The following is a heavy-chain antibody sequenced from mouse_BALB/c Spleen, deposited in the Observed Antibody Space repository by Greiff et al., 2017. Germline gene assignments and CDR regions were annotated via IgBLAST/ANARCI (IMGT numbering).Heavy chain of an antibody. Sequence: EVKVVESGGGLVQPGGSMKLSCVASGFTFSNYWMNWVRQSPEKGLEWVAEIRLKSNNYATHYAESVKGRFTISRDDSKSSVYLQMNNLRAEDTGIYYCTRGELVPFDYWGQGTTLTVSS. V-gene: IGHV6-6*02. J-gene: IGHJ2*01. CDR1: GFTFSNYW. CDR2: IRLKSNNYAT. D-gene: IGHD4-1*01. CDR3: TRGELVPFDY.